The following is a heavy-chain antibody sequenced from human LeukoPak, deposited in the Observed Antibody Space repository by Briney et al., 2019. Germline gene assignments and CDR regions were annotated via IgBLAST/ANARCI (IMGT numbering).Heavy chain of an antibody. D-gene: IGHD6-13*01. J-gene: IGHJ4*02. Sequence: GGSLRLSCAASGFTFSDYYMSWLRQAPGKGLEWVSYISSSGSTIYYADSVKGRFTISRDNAKNSLYLQMNSLRAEDTAVYYCARVYSSSLYYFDYWGQGTLVTVSS. CDR2: ISSSGSTI. CDR1: GFTFSDYY. CDR3: ARVYSSSLYYFDY. V-gene: IGHV3-11*04.